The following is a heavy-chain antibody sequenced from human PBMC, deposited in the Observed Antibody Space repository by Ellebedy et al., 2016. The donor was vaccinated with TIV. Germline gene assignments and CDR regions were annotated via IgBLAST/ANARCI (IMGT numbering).Heavy chain of an antibody. V-gene: IGHV3-73*01. CDR3: TGAITGGGY. J-gene: IGHJ4*02. Sequence: GESLKISCAASGFTFNSYAMHWVRQASGKGLEWVGRIRKRTNSYATEYAASVKGRFTISRDDSKNTAYLQMNSLKIEDTAVYYCTGAITGGGYWGQGTLVTVSS. CDR2: IRKRTNSYAT. CDR1: GFTFNSYA. D-gene: IGHD1-14*01.